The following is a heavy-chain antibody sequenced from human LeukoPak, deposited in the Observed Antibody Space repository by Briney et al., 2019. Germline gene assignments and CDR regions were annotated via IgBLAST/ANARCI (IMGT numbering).Heavy chain of an antibody. CDR3: ARDRIVGATTAFDV. Sequence: SVTVSCKASGYTFASYGISWVRQAPGQGLEWMGGIIPIFGTANYAQKFQGRVTITADELTSTAYMELSSLRSEDTAVYYCARDRIVGATTAFDVWGQGTMVTVSS. J-gene: IGHJ3*01. V-gene: IGHV1-69*13. D-gene: IGHD1-26*01. CDR2: IIPIFGTA. CDR1: GYTFASYG.